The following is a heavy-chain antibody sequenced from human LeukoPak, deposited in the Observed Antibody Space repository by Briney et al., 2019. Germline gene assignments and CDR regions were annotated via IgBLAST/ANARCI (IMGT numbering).Heavy chain of an antibody. CDR1: GFTFSSYA. D-gene: IGHD6-19*01. J-gene: IGHJ4*02. CDR2: ISGSGYST. V-gene: IGHV3-23*01. CDR3: AKETVAAPPIDY. Sequence: PGGSLRLSCAASGFTFSSYAMSWVRQAPGKGLEWVSAISGSGYSTYYADSVKGRFTISRDNSKNTLFLQMNCLRAEDTAVYYCAKETVAAPPIDYWGQGTLVTVSS.